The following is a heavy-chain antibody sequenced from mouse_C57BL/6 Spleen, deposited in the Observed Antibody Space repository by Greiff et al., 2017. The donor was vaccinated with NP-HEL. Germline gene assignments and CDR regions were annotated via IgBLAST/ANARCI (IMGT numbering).Heavy chain of an antibody. Sequence: EVKLVESGGGLVQPGGSLSLSCAASGFTFTDYYMSWVRQPPGKALEWLGFIRNKANGYTTEYSASVKGRFTISRDNSQSILYLQMNALGAEDSDTYYCARSSGYLAWFDYWGQGTLVTVSA. CDR2: IRNKANGYTT. D-gene: IGHD2-2*01. CDR1: GFTFTDYY. CDR3: ARSSGYLAWFDY. J-gene: IGHJ3*01. V-gene: IGHV7-3*01.